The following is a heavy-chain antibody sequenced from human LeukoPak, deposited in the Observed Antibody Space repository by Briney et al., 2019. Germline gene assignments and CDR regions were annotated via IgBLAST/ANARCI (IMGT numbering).Heavy chain of an antibody. CDR1: GYTLTELS. J-gene: IGHJ4*02. CDR2: FDPEDDET. Sequence: GASVKVSCKVSGYTLTELSIHWVRQAPGKGLEWMGGFDPEDDETIYAQKFQGRVTMTEDTSTDTAYMELSSLRSEDTAEYYCATRPVTRAMVRGVIDYWGQGTLVTVSS. V-gene: IGHV1-24*01. D-gene: IGHD3-10*01. CDR3: ATRPVTRAMVRGVIDY.